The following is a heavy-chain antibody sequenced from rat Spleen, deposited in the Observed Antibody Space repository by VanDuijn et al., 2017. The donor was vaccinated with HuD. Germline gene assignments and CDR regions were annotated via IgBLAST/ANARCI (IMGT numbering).Heavy chain of an antibody. Sequence: QVQLKESGPGLVQPSQTLSLTCTVAGFSLTSYNVDWVRQPPGKGLEWMGVIWSTGGTRYNSALKSRLSISRDTSKSQVFLKVNSLQTEDTAIYFCTRAPGPTVDVMDAWGQGASVTVSS. CDR1: GFSLTSYN. D-gene: IGHD1-1*01. CDR3: TRAPGPTVDVMDA. V-gene: IGHV2-41*01. CDR2: IWSTGGT. J-gene: IGHJ4*01.